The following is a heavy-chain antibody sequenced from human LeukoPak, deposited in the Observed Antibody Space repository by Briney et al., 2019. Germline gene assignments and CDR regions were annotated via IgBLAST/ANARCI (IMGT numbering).Heavy chain of an antibody. D-gene: IGHD5-24*01. CDR3: SRDLRGRDDY. J-gene: IGHJ4*02. V-gene: IGHV3-74*01. CDR1: GFTFSSYW. CDR2: INEGGSVT. Sequence: GSLRLSCAASGFTFSSYWMHWVRQAPGKGLVWVSRINEGGSVTDYADSVKGRFTISRDNAKNTLYLEMNSLRAEDTAVYYCSRDLRGRDDYWGQGTLVSVSS.